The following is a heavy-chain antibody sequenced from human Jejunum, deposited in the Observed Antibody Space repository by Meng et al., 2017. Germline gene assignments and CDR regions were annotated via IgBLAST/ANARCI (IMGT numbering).Heavy chain of an antibody. CDR3: ARGGYYSFDY. V-gene: IGHV4-4*02. CDR2: IYHSGST. D-gene: IGHD5-18*01. CDR1: GGSISSVYW. Sequence: QEEAQESGPGLVTPSETLSLSCAVSGGSISSVYWWTVVRQSPGKGLEWIGEIYHSGSTNYNPSLKSRVTISVDKSKNQFSLKLTSVTAADTAVYYCARGGYYSFDYWGQGTLVTVSS. J-gene: IGHJ4*02.